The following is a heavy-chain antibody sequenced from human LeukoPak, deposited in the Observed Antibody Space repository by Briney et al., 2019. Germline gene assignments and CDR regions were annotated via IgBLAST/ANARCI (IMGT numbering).Heavy chain of an antibody. Sequence: GGSLRLSCAASGFTFSSYGMHWVRQAPGKGLEWVAVIWYDGSNKYYADSVKGRFTISRGNSKNTLYLQMNSLRAEDTAVYYCARDRGYDYSAAYYFDYWGQGTLVTVSS. CDR1: GFTFSSYG. J-gene: IGHJ4*02. CDR2: IWYDGSNK. D-gene: IGHD5-12*01. CDR3: ARDRGYDYSAAYYFDY. V-gene: IGHV3-33*01.